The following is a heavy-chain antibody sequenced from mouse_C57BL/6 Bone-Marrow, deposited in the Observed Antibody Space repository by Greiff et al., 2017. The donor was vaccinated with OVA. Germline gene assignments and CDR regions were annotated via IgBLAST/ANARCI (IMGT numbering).Heavy chain of an antibody. CDR2: IRNKANNHAT. Sequence: EVQGVESGGGLVQPGGSMKLSCAASGFTFSDAWMDWVRQSPEKGLEWVAEIRNKANNHATYYAESVKGRFTISRDDSKSSVYLQMNSLRAEDTGIYYCTAPIYYDYDVPFAYWGQGTLVTVSA. V-gene: IGHV6-6*01. J-gene: IGHJ3*01. D-gene: IGHD2-4*01. CDR3: TAPIYYDYDVPFAY. CDR1: GFTFSDAW.